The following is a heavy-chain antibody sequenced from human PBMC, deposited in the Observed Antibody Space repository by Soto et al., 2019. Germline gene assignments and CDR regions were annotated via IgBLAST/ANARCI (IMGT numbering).Heavy chain of an antibody. D-gene: IGHD3-3*02. J-gene: IGHJ4*02. CDR3: ARGGAFLQVPLDY. CDR2: INHSGST. V-gene: IGHV4-34*01. Sequence: QVQLQQWGAGLLKPSETLSLTCAVYGGSFSGYYWSWIRQPPGKGLEWIGEINHSGSTNYNPSLKSLVTTSVDPSKNQFSLKLSSVTAADTAVYYCARGGAFLQVPLDYWGQGTLVTVSS. CDR1: GGSFSGYY.